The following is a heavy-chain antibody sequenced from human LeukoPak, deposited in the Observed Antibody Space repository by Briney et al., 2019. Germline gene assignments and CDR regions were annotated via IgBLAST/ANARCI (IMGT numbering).Heavy chain of an antibody. Sequence: SETLSLTCAVYGGSFSAYHWTWIRQPPGMGLEWIGEINHSGSTNYNPSLKSRVTISVDTSKNQFSLKLSSVTAADTAVYYCARASSGNTRTMSWFDPWGQGTLVTVSS. CDR2: INHSGST. D-gene: IGHD2-2*01. J-gene: IGHJ5*02. CDR3: ARASSGNTRTMSWFDP. V-gene: IGHV4-34*01. CDR1: GGSFSAYH.